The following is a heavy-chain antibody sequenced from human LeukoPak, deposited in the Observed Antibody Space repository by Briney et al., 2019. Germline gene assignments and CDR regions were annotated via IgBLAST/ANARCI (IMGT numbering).Heavy chain of an antibody. CDR2: IIPVFGTA. J-gene: IGHJ4*02. D-gene: IGHD6-19*01. CDR3: ARYSAWYGNYLDY. Sequence: SVKVSCKASGGTFSTHGISWVRQAPGQGLEWMGGIIPVFGTANYAQKFQGRVTITADESTSTAYMELISLRSEDTAAYYCARYSAWYGNYLDYWGQGTLVTVSS. CDR1: GGTFSTHG. V-gene: IGHV1-69*13.